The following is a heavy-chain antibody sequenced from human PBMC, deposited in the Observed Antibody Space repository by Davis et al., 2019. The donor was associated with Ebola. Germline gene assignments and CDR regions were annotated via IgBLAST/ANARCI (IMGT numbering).Heavy chain of an antibody. CDR1: GFLFSSYA. CDR3: AKDLTSYYGSGDFFDY. V-gene: IGHV3-23*01. Sequence: PGGSLRLSCAASGFLFSSYATSWVRQAPGRGLEWVSSISASGGATFYADSVKGRIVMSRDNSNDTLYLRTTNLRAEDTAIYYCAKDLTSYYGSGDFFDYWGQGILVTVSS. J-gene: IGHJ4*02. CDR2: ISASGGAT. D-gene: IGHD3-10*01.